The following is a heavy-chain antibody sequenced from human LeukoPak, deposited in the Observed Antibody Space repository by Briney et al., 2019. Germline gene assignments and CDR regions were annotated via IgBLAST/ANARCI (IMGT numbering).Heavy chain of an antibody. J-gene: IGHJ4*02. D-gene: IGHD3-22*01. CDR3: ARQSSGYYPLLSPYYFDY. CDR1: GGSFSGYY. CDR2: INHSGST. Sequence: SETLSLTCAVYGGSFSGYYWSWIRQPPGKGLEWIGEINHSGSTNYNPSLKSRVTISVDTSKNQFSLKLSSVTAADTAVYYCARQSSGYYPLLSPYYFDYWGQGTLVTVSS. V-gene: IGHV4-34*01.